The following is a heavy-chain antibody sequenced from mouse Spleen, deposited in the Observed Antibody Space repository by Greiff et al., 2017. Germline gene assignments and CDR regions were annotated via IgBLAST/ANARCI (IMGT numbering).Heavy chain of an antibody. Sequence: QVQLQQSGAELVKPGASVKISCKASGYAFSSYWMNWVKQRPGKGLEWIGQIYPGDGDTNYNGKFKGKATLTADKSSSTAYMQLSSLTSEDSAVYFCARGGMSSYYYYAMDYWGQGTSVTVSS. CDR2: IYPGDGDT. D-gene: IGHD1-1*01. CDR3: ARGGMSSYYYYAMDY. CDR1: GYAFSSYW. V-gene: IGHV1-80*01. J-gene: IGHJ4*01.